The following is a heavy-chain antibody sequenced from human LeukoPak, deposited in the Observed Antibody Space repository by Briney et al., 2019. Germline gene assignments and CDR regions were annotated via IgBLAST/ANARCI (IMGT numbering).Heavy chain of an antibody. J-gene: IGHJ4*02. CDR3: ARAQGYFDF. CDR2: IYSVGST. Sequence: GGSLRLSCAASGFTVSSNYMSWVRQAPGKGLEWVSVIYSVGSTYYADSVKGRFTISRDNSKNTLFLQMNGLRVEDTAIYYCARAQGYFDFWGQGTLVTVSS. CDR1: GFTVSSNY. V-gene: IGHV3-53*01.